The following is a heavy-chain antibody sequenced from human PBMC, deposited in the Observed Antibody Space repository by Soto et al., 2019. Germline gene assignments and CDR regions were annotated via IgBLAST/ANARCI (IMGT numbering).Heavy chain of an antibody. V-gene: IGHV1-69*01. J-gene: IGHJ4*02. CDR1: GGTFSSYA. CDR2: IIPIFGTA. Sequence: SVEISCKASGGTFSSYAITCVRQAPGQGLEWMGGIIPIFGTANYAQKFQGRVTITADESTSTAYMELSSLRSEDTAVYYCAGSAYYYDSSGYPFDYWGQGTLVTVSS. CDR3: AGSAYYYDSSGYPFDY. D-gene: IGHD3-22*01.